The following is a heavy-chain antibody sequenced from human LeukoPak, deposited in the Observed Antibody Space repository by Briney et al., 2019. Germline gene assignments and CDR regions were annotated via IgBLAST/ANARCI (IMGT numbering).Heavy chain of an antibody. Sequence: GSLRLSCAASGFTFNGFSMTWVRQAPGKGLEGVANINQDGSEKYYVDSVKGRFTISGDNAKNSVYLHMTGLRAEDTAVYYCAILGDSSWYFDLWGRGTLVTVSS. CDR3: AILGDSSWYFDL. V-gene: IGHV3-7*01. CDR1: GFTFNGFS. J-gene: IGHJ2*01. D-gene: IGHD3-22*01. CDR2: INQDGSEK.